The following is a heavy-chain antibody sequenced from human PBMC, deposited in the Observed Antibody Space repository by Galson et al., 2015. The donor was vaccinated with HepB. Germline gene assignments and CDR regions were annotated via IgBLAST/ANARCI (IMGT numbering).Heavy chain of an antibody. CDR1: GFTFSNAW. Sequence: SLRLSCAASGFTFSNAWMSWVRQAPGKGLEWVGRIKSKTDGGTTDYAAPVKGRFTISRDDSKNTLYLQMNSLKTEDTAVYYCTRYRHTTNWPRSHWFDPWGQGTLISVSS. CDR2: IKSKTDGGTT. D-gene: IGHD3-16*02. V-gene: IGHV3-15*01. CDR3: TRYRHTTNWPRSHWFDP. J-gene: IGHJ5*02.